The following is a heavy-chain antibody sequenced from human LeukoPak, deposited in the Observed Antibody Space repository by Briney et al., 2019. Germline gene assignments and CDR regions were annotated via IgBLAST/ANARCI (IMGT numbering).Heavy chain of an antibody. CDR1: GFTFSSYS. Sequence: GGSLRLSCAASGFTFSSYSMNWVRQAPGKGLEWVSSISSSSSYIYYADSVKGRFTISRDNAKNSLYLQMNSLRAEDTAVYYCARKGLWFGELSFFDYWGQGTLVTVSS. CDR2: ISSSSSYI. J-gene: IGHJ4*02. CDR3: ARKGLWFGELSFFDY. V-gene: IGHV3-21*01. D-gene: IGHD3-10*01.